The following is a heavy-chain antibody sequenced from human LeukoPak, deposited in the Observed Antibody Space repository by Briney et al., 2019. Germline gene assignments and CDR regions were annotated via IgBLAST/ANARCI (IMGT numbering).Heavy chain of an antibody. D-gene: IGHD6-13*01. V-gene: IGHV3-7*01. CDR2: IRQDGGEK. J-gene: IGHJ4*01. Sequence: GGSLRLSCAVSGFTFTSYWMNWVRQAPGKGLERVAGIRQDGGEKSYVDSVKGGFTISRDNTKNSLYLQMSSLRAEDTAVYYCARDGTAAGLYFDLWGQGTLVTVSS. CDR1: GFTFTSYW. CDR3: ARDGTAAGLYFDL.